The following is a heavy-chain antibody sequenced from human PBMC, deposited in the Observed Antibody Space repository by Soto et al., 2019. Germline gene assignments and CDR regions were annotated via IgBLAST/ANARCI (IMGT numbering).Heavy chain of an antibody. CDR2: ISHSGST. Sequence: WSWIRKPPGKGLEWIGYISHSGSTYYNPSVKSRVTISVDTSKNQFSLKLSSVTAADTAVYYCARYADFFFQAEDGIRDL. J-gene: IGHJ2*01. CDR3: ARYADFFFQAEDGIRDL. D-gene: IGHD3-3*01. V-gene: IGHV4-30-2*04.